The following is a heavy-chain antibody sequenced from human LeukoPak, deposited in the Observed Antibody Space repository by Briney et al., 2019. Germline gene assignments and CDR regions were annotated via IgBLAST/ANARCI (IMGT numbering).Heavy chain of an antibody. CDR3: AKDQFGYCSGGSCLGGFDY. CDR1: GFTFSSYG. J-gene: IGHJ4*02. D-gene: IGHD2-15*01. CDR2: ISYDGSNK. Sequence: PGGSLRLSCAASGFTFSSYGMHWVRQAPGKGLEWVAVISYDGSNKYYADSVKGRFTISRDNSKNTLYLQMNSLRAEDTAVYYCAKDQFGYCSGGSCLGGFDYWGQGTLVTVSS. V-gene: IGHV3-30*18.